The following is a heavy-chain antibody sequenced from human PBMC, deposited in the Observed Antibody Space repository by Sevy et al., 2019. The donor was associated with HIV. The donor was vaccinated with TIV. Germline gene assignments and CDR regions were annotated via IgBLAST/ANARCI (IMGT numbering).Heavy chain of an antibody. CDR2: ISYDGSNK. CDR1: GFTFSSYA. CDR3: AREFPEGAGVEPNGGYYYYGMDV. D-gene: IGHD2-8*01. V-gene: IGHV3-30-3*01. Sequence: GGSLRLSCAASGFTFSSYAMHWVRQAPGKGLEWVAVISYDGSNKYYADSVKGRFTISRDNSKNTLYLQMNSLRAEDTAVYYCAREFPEGAGVEPNGGYYYYGMDVWGQGTTVTVSS. J-gene: IGHJ6*02.